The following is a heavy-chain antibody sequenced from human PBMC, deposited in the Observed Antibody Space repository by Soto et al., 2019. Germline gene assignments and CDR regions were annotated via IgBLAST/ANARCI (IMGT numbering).Heavy chain of an antibody. CDR3: ARRRYDFWSGYYLYYYYGMDV. CDR2: IYYSGST. V-gene: IGHV4-39*01. CDR1: GGSISSSSYY. J-gene: IGHJ6*02. Sequence: NPSETLSLTRTVSGGSISSSSYYWGWIRQPPXKGLEWIGSIYYSGSTYYNPSLKSRVTISVDTSKNQFSLKLSSVTAADTAVYYCARRRYDFWSGYYLYYYYGMDVWGQGTTVTVSS. D-gene: IGHD3-3*01.